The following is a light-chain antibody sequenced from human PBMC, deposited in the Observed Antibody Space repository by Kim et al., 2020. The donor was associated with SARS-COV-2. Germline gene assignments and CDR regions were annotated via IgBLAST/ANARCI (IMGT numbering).Light chain of an antibody. Sequence: VTISCTGGSSNIGAGYDVHWYQQLPGTAPKLLIYGNSNRPSGVPDRFSGSKSGTSASLAITGLQAEDEADYYCQSYDSSLSVLYVFGTGTKVTVL. J-gene: IGLJ1*01. CDR2: GNS. CDR3: QSYDSSLSVLYV. V-gene: IGLV1-40*01. CDR1: SSNIGAGYD.